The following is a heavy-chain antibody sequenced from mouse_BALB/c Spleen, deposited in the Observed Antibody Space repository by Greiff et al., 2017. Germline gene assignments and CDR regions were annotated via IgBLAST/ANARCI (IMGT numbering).Heavy chain of an antibody. D-gene: IGHD2-3*01. V-gene: IGHV5-6-3*01. CDR1: GFTFSSYG. CDR3: AREGLLRPFDY. J-gene: IGHJ2*01. Sequence: EVKVVESGGGLVQPGGSLKLSCAASGFTFSSYGMSWVRQTPDKRLELVATINSNGGSTYYPDSVKGRFTISRDNAKNTLYLQMSSLKSEDTAMYYCAREGLLRPFDYWGQGTTLTVSS. CDR2: INSNGGST.